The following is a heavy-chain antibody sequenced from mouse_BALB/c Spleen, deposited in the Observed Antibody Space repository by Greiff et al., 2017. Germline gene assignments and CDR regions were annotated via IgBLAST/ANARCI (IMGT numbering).Heavy chain of an antibody. J-gene: IGHJ4*01. CDR2: ISYSGST. CDR1: GYSITSDYA. Sequence: EVQGVESGPGLVKPSQSLSLTCTVTGYSITSDYAWNWIRQFPGNKLEWMGYISYSGSTSYNPSLKSRISITRDTSKNQFFLQLNSVTTEDTATYYCARSEDYDAMDYWGQGTSVTVSS. CDR3: ARSEDYDAMDY. V-gene: IGHV3-2*02.